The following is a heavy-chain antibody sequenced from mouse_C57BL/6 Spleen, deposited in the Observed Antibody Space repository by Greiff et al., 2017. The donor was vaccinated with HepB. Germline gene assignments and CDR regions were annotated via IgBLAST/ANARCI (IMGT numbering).Heavy chain of an antibody. CDR1: GLNIKDTY. V-gene: IGHV14-3*02. Sequence: EVQLQQSGAELVKSGATVKLSCTASGLNIKDTYMHWLQQWPEQGLEWIGRMDPPNGNTKYDPKFQGKATITTDTSSKTAYLQLSILTSEATTVYYCARMDRKWVKGTTLTVSS. CDR3: ARMDRK. J-gene: IGHJ2*01. CDR2: MDPPNGNT. D-gene: IGHD3-3*01.